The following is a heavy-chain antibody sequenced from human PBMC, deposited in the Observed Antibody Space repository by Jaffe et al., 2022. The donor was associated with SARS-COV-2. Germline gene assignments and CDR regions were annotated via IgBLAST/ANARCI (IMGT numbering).Heavy chain of an antibody. CDR1: GFTFSSYA. Sequence: EVQLVESGGGLVQPGGSLRLSCAASGFTFSSYAMHWVRQAPGKGLEYVSAISSNGGSTYYANSVKGRFTISRDNSKNTLYLQMGSLRAEDMAVYYCARTNCTNGVCYPNYYYYGMDVWGQGTTVTVSS. J-gene: IGHJ6*02. D-gene: IGHD2-8*01. CDR3: ARTNCTNGVCYPNYYYYGMDV. V-gene: IGHV3-64*01. CDR2: ISSNGGST.